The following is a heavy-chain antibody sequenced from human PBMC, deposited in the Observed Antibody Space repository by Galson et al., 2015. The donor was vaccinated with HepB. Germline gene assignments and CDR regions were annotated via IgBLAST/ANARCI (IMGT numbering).Heavy chain of an antibody. D-gene: IGHD3-10*01. J-gene: IGHJ6*02. CDR3: AKDAYGSEPYYGMDI. V-gene: IGHV3-9*01. CDR2: ISWNSASK. CDR1: GFTFDDYS. Sequence: SLRLSCAASGFTFDDYSMHWVRQAPGKGLEWVSGISWNSASKGYGDSVQGRSTISRDNARNSLYLQMDSLRPEDTALYYCAKDAYGSEPYYGMDIWGQGTTVTVSS.